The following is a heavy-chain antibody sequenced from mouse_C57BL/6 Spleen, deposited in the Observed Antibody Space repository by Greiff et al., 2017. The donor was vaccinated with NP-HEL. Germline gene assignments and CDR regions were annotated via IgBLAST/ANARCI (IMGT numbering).Heavy chain of an antibody. CDR3: ARNGDYGCNYLDY. CDR1: GFSLTSYS. V-gene: IGHV2-9-1*01. J-gene: IGHJ2*01. Sequence: VQVVESGPGLVAPSQSLSITCTVSGFSLTSYSISWVRQPPGKGLEWLGVIWTGGGTNYNSALKSRLSICKDNSNSQVYLIMNSLQNDDTAGYYCARNGDYGCNYLDYWGRDTTLTVSS. CDR2: IWTGGGT. D-gene: IGHD1-1*01.